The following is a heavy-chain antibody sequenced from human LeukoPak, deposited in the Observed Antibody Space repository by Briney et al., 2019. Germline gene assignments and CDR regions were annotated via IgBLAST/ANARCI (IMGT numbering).Heavy chain of an antibody. Sequence: PGGSLRLSCAASGFTFSSYWMHWVRQAPGKGLVWVSRINSDGSSTSYADSVKGRFTISRDNAKNTLYLQMNSLRAEDTAVYYCARESLDIVATEHWGDWFDPWGQGTLVTVSS. CDR3: ARESLDIVATEHWGDWFDP. J-gene: IGHJ5*02. V-gene: IGHV3-74*01. CDR2: INSDGSST. CDR1: GFTFSSYW. D-gene: IGHD5-12*01.